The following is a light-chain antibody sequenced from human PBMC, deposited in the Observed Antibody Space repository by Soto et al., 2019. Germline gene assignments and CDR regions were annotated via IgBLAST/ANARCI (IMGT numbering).Light chain of an antibody. J-gene: IGKJ2*01. CDR1: QSVSNNY. CDR3: QQYGSSLYT. CDR2: GAS. V-gene: IGKV3-20*01. Sequence: EIVLTQSPGTLSLSPGERATLSCRASQSVSNNYLAWYQQKPGQAPRLLIYGASRRATGVPDRFIGSGSGTDFTLTINRLEPEDFAVYYCQQYGSSLYTFGQGTKVDI.